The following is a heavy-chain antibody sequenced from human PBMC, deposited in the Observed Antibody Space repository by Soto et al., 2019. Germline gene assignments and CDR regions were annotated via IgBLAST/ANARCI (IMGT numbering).Heavy chain of an antibody. CDR2: IYYSGST. J-gene: IGHJ4*02. V-gene: IGHV4-31*03. CDR1: GGSISSGGYY. CDR3: ARDSTHSSSWFDD. Sequence: QVQLQESGPGLVKPSQTLSLTCTVSGGSISSGGYYWSWIRQHPGKGLEWIGYIYYSGSTYYNPSLKSRVTIAVDTSKNQFSLKLSSVTAADTAVYYCARDSTHSSSWFDDWGQGTLVTVSS. D-gene: IGHD6-13*01.